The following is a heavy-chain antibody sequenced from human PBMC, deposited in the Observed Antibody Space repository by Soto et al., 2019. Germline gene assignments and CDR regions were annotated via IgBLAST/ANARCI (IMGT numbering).Heavy chain of an antibody. J-gene: IGHJ6*02. CDR2: ISYDGSNK. D-gene: IGHD3-3*01. CDR1: GFTFSSYA. CDR3: ARPLLTARFLEWLLYYYYYGIDV. V-gene: IGHV3-30-3*01. Sequence: GGSLRLSCAASGFTFSSYAMHWVRQAPGKGLEWVAVISYDGSNKYYADSVKGRFTISRDNSKNTLYLQMNSLRAEDTAVYYCARPLLTARFLEWLLYYYYYGIDVWGQGTTVTVSS.